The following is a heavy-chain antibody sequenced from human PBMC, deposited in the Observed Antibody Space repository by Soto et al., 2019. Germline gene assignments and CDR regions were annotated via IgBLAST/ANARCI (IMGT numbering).Heavy chain of an antibody. V-gene: IGHV3-23*01. CDR2: ISGSVGST. J-gene: IGHJ4*02. D-gene: IGHD6-6*01. CDR1: GFTFSDHG. Sequence: SLRLSCAASGFTFSDHGMHWVRQAPGKGLEWVSSISGSVGSTFYADSVKGRFTISRDNSMNTLYLQMNSPRAEDTAVYYCAKDRTIASRNFDSWGQGALVTVSS. CDR3: AKDRTIASRNFDS.